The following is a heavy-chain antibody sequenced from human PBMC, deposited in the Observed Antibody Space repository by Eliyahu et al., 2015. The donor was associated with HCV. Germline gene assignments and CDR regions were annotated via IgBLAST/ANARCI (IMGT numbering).Heavy chain of an antibody. Sequence: QVQLQESGPGLVKPSETLSLTCTVSGGSITTYSWXWIRQPPGKGLEXIGYIHYSGSTNYNPSLKSRVTISVDTSKNQFSLNLTSVTAADTAVYYCASGGGGIAVAGTGGWFDPWGQGTLVTVSS. CDR3: ASGGGGIAVAGTGGWFDP. CDR1: GGSITTYS. CDR2: IHYSGST. V-gene: IGHV4-59*01. D-gene: IGHD6-19*01. J-gene: IGHJ5*02.